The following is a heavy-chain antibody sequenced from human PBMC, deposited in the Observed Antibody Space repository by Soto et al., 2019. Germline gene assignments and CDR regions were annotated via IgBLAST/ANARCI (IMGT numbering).Heavy chain of an antibody. V-gene: IGHV4-4*07. CDR3: ASRDPGTSVDY. D-gene: IGHD1-7*01. CDR2: IYTSGST. J-gene: IGHJ4*02. Sequence: QVQLQESGPGLVKPSETLSLTCTVSGGSISNYYWSWIRQPAGKGLEWIGRIYTSGSTNYNPSLKIRVTMSLDKSENQFSLKVSSLTAADTAVYYCASRDPGTSVDYWGQGTLVSVSS. CDR1: GGSISNYY.